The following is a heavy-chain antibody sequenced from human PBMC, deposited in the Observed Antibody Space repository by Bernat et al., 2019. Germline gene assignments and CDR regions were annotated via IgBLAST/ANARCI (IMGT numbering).Heavy chain of an antibody. CDR1: GYSISSGYY. Sequence: QVQLQESGPGLVKPSETLSLTCAVSGYSISSGYYWGWIRQPPGKGLEWIGSIYHSGSTYYNPSLKSRVTISVDTSKNQFSLKLSSVTAADTAVYYCVRFGVVRAFDIWGQGTMVTVSS. D-gene: IGHD2-21*01. CDR3: VRFGVVRAFDI. J-gene: IGHJ3*02. CDR2: IYHSGST. V-gene: IGHV4-38-2*01.